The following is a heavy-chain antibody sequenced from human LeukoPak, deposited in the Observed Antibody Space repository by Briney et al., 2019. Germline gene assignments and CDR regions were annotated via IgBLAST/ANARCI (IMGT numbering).Heavy chain of an antibody. CDR2: INYCGNT. V-gene: IGHV4-59*11. Sequence: SETLSLPCTVSGDYISSHYWSWIRQPPGKRLEWMGYINYCGNTNHNPSLKTRVTISVDTSKNQFSLRLTSVTAADTAVYYCAREGRQDYVYFDCWGQGTLVTVSS. CDR3: AREGRQDYVYFDC. D-gene: IGHD4-17*01. J-gene: IGHJ4*02. CDR1: GDYISSHY.